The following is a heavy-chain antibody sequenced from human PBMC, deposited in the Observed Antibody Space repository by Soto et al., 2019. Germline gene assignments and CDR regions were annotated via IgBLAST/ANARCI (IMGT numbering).Heavy chain of an antibody. CDR2: ISYDGSNK. D-gene: IGHD3-22*01. CDR1: GFNFSSYA. Sequence: VQLVESGGGVVQPGRYMRLSCAASGFNFSSYAMHWVRQAPGKGLERVAVISYDGSNKYYADSVKGRFTISRDNSKNTLYLQMNSLRAEDTAVYYCARDAAYYDSSGYPGYWGKGTLVTVSS. V-gene: IGHV3-30-3*01. CDR3: ARDAAYYDSSGYPGY. J-gene: IGHJ4*02.